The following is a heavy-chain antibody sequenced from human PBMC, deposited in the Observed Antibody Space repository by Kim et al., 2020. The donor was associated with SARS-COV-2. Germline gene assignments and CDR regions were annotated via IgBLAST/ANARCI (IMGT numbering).Heavy chain of an antibody. J-gene: IGHJ5*02. D-gene: IGHD3-16*01. Sequence: GGSLRLSCAASGFTFSNAWMSWVRQAPGKGPEWVGRVKSKAAGGTIDYATDVKDRFTVSRDDTKKMVYLQRNSRQTEDSAVYYCTTFVGGNGWSWGRGTLVTVSS. CDR1: GFTFSNAW. CDR2: VKSKAAGGTI. CDR3: TTFVGGNGWS. V-gene: IGHV3-15*01.